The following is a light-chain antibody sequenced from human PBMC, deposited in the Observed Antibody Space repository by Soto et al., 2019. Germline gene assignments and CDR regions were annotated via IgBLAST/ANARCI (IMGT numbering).Light chain of an antibody. V-gene: IGLV2-14*01. CDR1: SSDVGGYNY. CDR2: EVS. J-gene: IGLJ2*01. CDR3: AAWDDSLVV. Sequence: QSALTQPASVSGSPGQSSTISCTGTSSDVGGYNYVSWYQQHPGKAPKLMIYEVSNRPSGVSNRFSGSKSGNTASLTISGLQAEDEADYYCAAWDDSLVVFGGGTKLTVL.